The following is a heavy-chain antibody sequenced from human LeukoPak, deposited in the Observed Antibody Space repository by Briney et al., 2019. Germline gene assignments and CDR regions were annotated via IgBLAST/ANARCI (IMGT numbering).Heavy chain of an antibody. CDR1: GFTFSSYW. CDR2: IKQDGSEK. V-gene: IGHV3-7*03. J-gene: IGHJ4*02. CDR3: ARRRDGYNSYYFDY. Sequence: GGSLTLSCAASGFTFSSYWMSWVRQAPGKGLEWVANIKQDGSEKYYVDSVKGRFTISREDAKNSLYLQMTSLRAEDTAVYYCARRRDGYNSYYFDYWGQGTLVTVSS. D-gene: IGHD5-24*01.